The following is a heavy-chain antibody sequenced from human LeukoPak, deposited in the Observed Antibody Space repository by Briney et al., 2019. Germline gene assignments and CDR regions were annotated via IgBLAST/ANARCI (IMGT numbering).Heavy chain of an antibody. Sequence: KISCKASGGTFSSYAISWVRQAPGQGLEWMGGIIPIFGTANYAQKFQGRVTITADESTSTAYMELSSLRSEDTAVYYCARDNYYDSSGYPDYWGQGTLVTVSS. D-gene: IGHD3-22*01. CDR1: GGTFSSYA. CDR3: ARDNYYDSSGYPDY. V-gene: IGHV1-69*01. J-gene: IGHJ4*02. CDR2: IIPIFGTA.